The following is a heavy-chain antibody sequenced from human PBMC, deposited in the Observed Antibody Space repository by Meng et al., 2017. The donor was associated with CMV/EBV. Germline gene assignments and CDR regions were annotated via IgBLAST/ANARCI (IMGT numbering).Heavy chain of an antibody. J-gene: IGHJ4*02. CDR2: IKQDGSEK. CDR3: TRDRMRELPTEPSPAYFDY. CDR1: GFTFSSYW. D-gene: IGHD1-14*01. Sequence: GGSLRLSCAASGFTFSSYWMSWVRQAPGKGLEWVANIKQDGSEKYYVDSVRGRFTISRDNAKNSLYLQMNSLRAEDTAVYYCTRDRMRELPTEPSPAYFDYWGQGTLVTVSS. V-gene: IGHV3-7*01.